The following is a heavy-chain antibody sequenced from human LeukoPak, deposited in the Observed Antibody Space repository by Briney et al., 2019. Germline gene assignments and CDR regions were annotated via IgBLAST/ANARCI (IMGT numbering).Heavy chain of an antibody. V-gene: IGHV4-59*08. J-gene: IGHJ6*02. CDR3: ARQVWDYYGSGSYRRAFYYYGMDV. CDR2: IYYSGST. Sequence: SETLSLTCTVSGGSISSYYWSWIRQPPGKGLEWIGYIYYSGSTNYNPSLKSRVTISVDTSKNQFSLKLSSVTAADTAVYYCARQVWDYYGSGSYRRAFYYYGMDVWGQGTTITVSS. CDR1: GGSISSYY. D-gene: IGHD3-10*01.